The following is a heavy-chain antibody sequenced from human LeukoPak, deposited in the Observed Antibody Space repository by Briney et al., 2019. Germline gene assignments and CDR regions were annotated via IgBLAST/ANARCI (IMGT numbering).Heavy chain of an antibody. D-gene: IGHD2-2*01. J-gene: IGHJ5*02. V-gene: IGHV1-69*13. Sequence: GASVKVSCKASGYTFTSYDINWVRQATGQGLEWMGWIIPIFGTANYAQKFQGRVTITADESTSTAYMELSSLRSEDTAVYYCARESDLYCSSTSCRFDPWGQGTLVTVSS. CDR1: GYTFTSYD. CDR3: ARESDLYCSSTSCRFDP. CDR2: IIPIFGTA.